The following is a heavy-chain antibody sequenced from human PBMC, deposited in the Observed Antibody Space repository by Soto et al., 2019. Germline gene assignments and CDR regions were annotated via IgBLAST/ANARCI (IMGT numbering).Heavy chain of an antibody. D-gene: IGHD6-19*01. V-gene: IGHV4-34*01. CDR1: GGSFSGYY. CDR3: GGEPQEGSSGWYIYYYYGMDV. CDR2: INHSGST. Sequence: SETLSLTCAVYGGSFSGYYWSWIRQPPGKGLEWIGEINHSGSTNYNPSLKSRVTISVDTSKNQFSLKLSSVTAADTAVYYCGGEPQEGSSGWYIYYYYGMDVWGQGTTVTVSS. J-gene: IGHJ6*02.